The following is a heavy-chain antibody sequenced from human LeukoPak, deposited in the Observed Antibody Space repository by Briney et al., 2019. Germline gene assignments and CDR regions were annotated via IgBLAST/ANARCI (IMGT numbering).Heavy chain of an antibody. Sequence: SGGSLGLSCTASGFTFSNYGIHWVGQAPGKGWGGGAVISYDGSNKYYADSVKGRFTISRDNSKSTLYLQMNSLRAEDTAVYYCARDRVRLQITYYYYYYMDVWGKGTTVTVSS. CDR1: GFTFSNYG. CDR2: ISYDGSNK. V-gene: IGHV3-30*19. D-gene: IGHD4-11*01. CDR3: ARDRVRLQITYYYYYYMDV. J-gene: IGHJ6*03.